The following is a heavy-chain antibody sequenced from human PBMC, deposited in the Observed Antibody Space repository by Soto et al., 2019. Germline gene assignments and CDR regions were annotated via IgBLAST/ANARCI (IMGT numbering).Heavy chain of an antibody. J-gene: IGHJ4*02. CDR2: ISGSGGST. CDR1: GFTFSSYA. CDR3: AKGPRGYSNGWTFDY. Sequence: GGSLRLSCAASGFTFSSYAMSWVRQAPGKGLEWVSAISGSGGSTYYADSVKGRFTISRDNSKNTLYLQMNSLRAEDTAVYYCAKGPRGYSNGWTFDYWGQGTLVTVSS. D-gene: IGHD6-19*01. V-gene: IGHV3-23*01.